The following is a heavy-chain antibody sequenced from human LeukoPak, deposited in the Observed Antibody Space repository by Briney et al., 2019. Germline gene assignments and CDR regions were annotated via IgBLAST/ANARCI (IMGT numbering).Heavy chain of an antibody. D-gene: IGHD3-9*01. Sequence: PSETLSLTCTVSGGSISSYYWSWIRQPPGKGLEWIGYIYYSGSTNYNPSLKSRVTMSVDTSKNQFSLKLSSVTAADTAVYYCARGGYDILTGYSAYWGQGTLVTVSS. V-gene: IGHV4-59*08. J-gene: IGHJ4*02. CDR3: ARGGYDILTGYSAY. CDR2: IYYSGST. CDR1: GGSISSYY.